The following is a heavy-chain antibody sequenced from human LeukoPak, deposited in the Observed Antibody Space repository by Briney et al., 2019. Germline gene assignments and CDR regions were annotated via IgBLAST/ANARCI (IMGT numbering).Heavy chain of an antibody. D-gene: IGHD2-15*01. J-gene: IGHJ4*02. Sequence: GASVKVSCKASGYTFTGYYMHWVRQAPGQGLEWMGWINPNSGGTNYAQKFQGRVTMTRDTSISTAYMELSRLRSDDTAVYYCASYCSGGSCYSERRNFDYWGQGTLVTVSS. V-gene: IGHV1-2*02. CDR1: GYTFTGYY. CDR3: ASYCSGGSCYSERRNFDY. CDR2: INPNSGGT.